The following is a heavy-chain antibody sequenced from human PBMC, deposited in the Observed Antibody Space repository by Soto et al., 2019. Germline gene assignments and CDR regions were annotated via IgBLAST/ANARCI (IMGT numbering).Heavy chain of an antibody. CDR1: GGSISSYR. D-gene: IGHD1-7*01. J-gene: IGHJ5*02. CDR3: GRESGETWDYEAS. CDR2: LNTYGNT. V-gene: IGHV4-4*07. Sequence: PSETLSLTCTVSGGSISSYRWSWIRRPAGKGLEWIGRLNTYGNTHYNPSLKSRVTVSVDTSRNQFFLTLRSVTAADSAVYHCGRESGETWDYEASWGQGTPVTVSS.